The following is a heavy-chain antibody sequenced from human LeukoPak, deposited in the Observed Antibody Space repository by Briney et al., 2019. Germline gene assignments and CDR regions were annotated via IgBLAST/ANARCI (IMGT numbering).Heavy chain of an antibody. V-gene: IGHV1-2*02. CDR1: GYTFTGYY. J-gene: IGHJ3*02. Sequence: ASVKVSCKASGYTFTGYYMHWVRRAPGQGLEWMGWINPNSGGTNYAQKFQGRVTMTRDTSISTAYMELSRLRSDDTAVYYCARGFIHYDILTGYYRKDDAFDIWGQGTMVTVSS. CDR2: INPNSGGT. D-gene: IGHD3-9*01. CDR3: ARGFIHYDILTGYYRKDDAFDI.